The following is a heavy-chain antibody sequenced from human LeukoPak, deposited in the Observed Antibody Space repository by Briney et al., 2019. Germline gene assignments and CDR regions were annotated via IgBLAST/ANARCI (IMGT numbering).Heavy chain of an antibody. D-gene: IGHD3-22*01. CDR1: GFTFSSYS. CDR3: AREGYYDSKSFDY. V-gene: IGHV3-21*01. Sequence: TGGSLRLSCAASGFTFSSYSMNWVRQAPGKGLEWVSSISSSSSYIYYADSVKGRFTISRDNAKNSLYLQMNSLRAEDTAVYYCAREGYYDSKSFDYWGQGTLVTVSS. J-gene: IGHJ4*02. CDR2: ISSSSSYI.